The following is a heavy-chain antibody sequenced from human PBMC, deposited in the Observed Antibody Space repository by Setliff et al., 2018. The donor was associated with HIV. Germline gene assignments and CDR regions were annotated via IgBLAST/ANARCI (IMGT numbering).Heavy chain of an antibody. V-gene: IGHV4-59*01. CDR1: GGSINSYY. CDR2: IFDSGST. D-gene: IGHD2-21*01. CDR3: ARPRLRGSGAFDI. J-gene: IGHJ3*02. Sequence: PSETLSLTCTVSGGSINSYYWSWIRQPPGKGLEWIGYIFDSGSTNYNPSFESRVTISVDTSKNQFSLKLSSVTAADTAVYYCARPRLRGSGAFDIWGQGTMVTVSS.